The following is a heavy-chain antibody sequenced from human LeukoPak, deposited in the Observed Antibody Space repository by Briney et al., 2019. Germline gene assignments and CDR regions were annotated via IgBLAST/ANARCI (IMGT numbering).Heavy chain of an antibody. J-gene: IGHJ5*02. V-gene: IGHV4-59*01. D-gene: IGHD2-15*01. Sequence: PSETLSLTCTVSGGCISSYYWSWIRQPPGKGLEWIGYIYYSGSTNYNPSLKSRVTTSVDTSKNQFSLKLNSVTAADTAIYYCTRGSRYCSSGSCYGWFDPWGQGTLVTVSS. CDR2: IYYSGST. CDR1: GGCISSYY. CDR3: TRGSRYCSSGSCYGWFDP.